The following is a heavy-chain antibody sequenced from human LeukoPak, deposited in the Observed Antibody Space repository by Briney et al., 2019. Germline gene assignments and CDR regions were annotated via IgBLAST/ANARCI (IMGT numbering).Heavy chain of an antibody. D-gene: IGHD2-2*01. Sequence: SETLSLTCTVSGGSISSSSYSWGWIRQPPGKGLEWIGSIYYSGSTYYNPSLKSRVTISVDTSKNQFSLKLSSVTAADTAVYYCARLHIVVVPAAPDYYGMDVWGQGTTVTVSS. CDR1: GGSISSSSYS. CDR3: ARLHIVVVPAAPDYYGMDV. J-gene: IGHJ6*02. V-gene: IGHV4-39*01. CDR2: IYYSGST.